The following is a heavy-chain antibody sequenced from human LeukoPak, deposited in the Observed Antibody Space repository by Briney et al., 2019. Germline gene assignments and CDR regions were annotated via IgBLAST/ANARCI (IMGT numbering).Heavy chain of an antibody. J-gene: IGHJ4*02. V-gene: IGHV3-11*06. CDR3: ARVSLLDDGGLGDY. CDR2: ISGGSSYT. Sequence: KTGGSLRLSCAASGFTFSDYYMTWFRQAPGKGLEWVSYISGGSSYTNFADSVEGRFTISRDNAKNSLYLQMNSLRAEDTAVYYCARVSLLDDGGLGDYWGQGTLVTVSS. CDR1: GFTFSDYY. D-gene: IGHD4-23*01.